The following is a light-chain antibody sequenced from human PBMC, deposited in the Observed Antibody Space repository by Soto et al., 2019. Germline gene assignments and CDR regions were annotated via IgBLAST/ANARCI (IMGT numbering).Light chain of an antibody. J-gene: IGLJ1*01. CDR1: SSNIGAVYD. Sequence: QSVLTQPPSASGAPGQRVTISCTGSSSNIGAVYDVHWYQQLPGTAPKLLISANSNRPSGVPDRFSGAKSGTSASLAITGLQAEDEADYYCQSYDSSLSVYVFGTGTKVTVL. V-gene: IGLV1-40*01. CDR2: ANS. CDR3: QSYDSSLSVYV.